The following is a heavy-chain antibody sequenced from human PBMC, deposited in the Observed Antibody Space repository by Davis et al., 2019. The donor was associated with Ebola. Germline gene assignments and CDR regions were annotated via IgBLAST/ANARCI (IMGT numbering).Heavy chain of an antibody. CDR3: ARAGMWFGALL. D-gene: IGHD3-10*01. Sequence: SESLSLTCTVSGYSINNDHLCGLRQPPARKRLWVIDSVLHRGTTYYNSSLRRRGTLSLDTSSNQFTLWVTAVTAADTAIYYCARAGMWFGALLWGQGTLVTVSS. J-gene: IGHJ4*02. CDR2: VLHRGTT. V-gene: IGHV4-38-2*02. CDR1: GYSINNDHL.